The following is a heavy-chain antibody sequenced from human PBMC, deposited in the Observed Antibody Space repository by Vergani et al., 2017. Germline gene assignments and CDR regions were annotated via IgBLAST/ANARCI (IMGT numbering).Heavy chain of an antibody. J-gene: IGHJ3*02. CDR3: AREPELLRAFDI. CDR1: GGSISSYY. V-gene: IGHV4-59*01. D-gene: IGHD1-26*01. Sequence: QVQLPESGPGLVKPSETLSLTCTVSGGSISSYYWSWIRQPPGKGLEWIGYIYYSGSTNYNPSLKSRVTISVDTSKNQFSLKLSSVTAADTAVYYCAREPELLRAFDIWGQGTMVTVSS. CDR2: IYYSGST.